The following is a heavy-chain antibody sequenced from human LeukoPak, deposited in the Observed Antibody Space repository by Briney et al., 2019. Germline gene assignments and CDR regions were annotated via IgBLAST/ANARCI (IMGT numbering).Heavy chain of an antibody. D-gene: IGHD1-26*01. Sequence: GASVKVSCKVSGYSLTDLFMHWVRQAPGKGLEWMGGIDPEDGKTIYAQMFQGRVTMTEDTSIHTAYMELRSLRSEDTAIYYCSSDRSGTYDGLDVWGQGTTVIVSS. CDR3: SSDRSGTYDGLDV. V-gene: IGHV1-24*01. CDR1: GYSLTDLF. J-gene: IGHJ6*02. CDR2: IDPEDGKT.